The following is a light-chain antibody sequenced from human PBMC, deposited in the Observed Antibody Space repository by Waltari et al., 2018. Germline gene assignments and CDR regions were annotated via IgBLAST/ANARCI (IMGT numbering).Light chain of an antibody. CDR1: QTIRNY. CDR3: QETYTTLFT. Sequence: TCRASQTIRNYLNWDQQRPGKAPKLLISAASSLQSGVPSRFSGSGSGTDFALTISSLQPEDFASYHCQETYTTLFTFGPGTKVEIK. CDR2: AAS. V-gene: IGKV1-39*01. J-gene: IGKJ3*01.